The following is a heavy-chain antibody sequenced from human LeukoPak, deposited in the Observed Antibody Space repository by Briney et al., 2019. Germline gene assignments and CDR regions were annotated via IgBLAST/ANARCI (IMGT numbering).Heavy chain of an antibody. CDR2: ISSSSSYI. J-gene: IGHJ5*02. CDR3: ARDRTWVQLWANWFDP. V-gene: IGHV3-21*01. CDR1: GFTFSSYS. D-gene: IGHD5-18*01. Sequence: PGGSLRLSCAASGFTFSSYSMNWVRQAPGKGLEWVSSISSSSSYIYYADSVKGRFTISRDNAKNSPYLQMNSLRAEDTAVYYCARDRTWVQLWANWFDPWGQGTLVTVSS.